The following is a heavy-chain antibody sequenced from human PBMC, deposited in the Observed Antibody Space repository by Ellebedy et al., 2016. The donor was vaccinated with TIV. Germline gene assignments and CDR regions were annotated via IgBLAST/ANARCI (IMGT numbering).Heavy chain of an antibody. J-gene: IGHJ3*02. V-gene: IGHV3-7*01. D-gene: IGHD4-17*01. CDR2: MRQDGGDK. Sequence: GGSLRLSCVGSGVSFRSYWMSWVRQAPGKGLEWVANMRQDGGDKYYVDSVKGRFTISRDHTNNSLFLQMNSLRAEDTAVYYCATDGSYGDHLFPQHAFTTWGQGTMVSVSS. CDR1: GVSFRSYW. CDR3: ATDGSYGDHLFPQHAFTT.